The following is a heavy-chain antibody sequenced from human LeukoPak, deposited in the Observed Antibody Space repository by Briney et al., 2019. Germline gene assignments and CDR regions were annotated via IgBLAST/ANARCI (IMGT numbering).Heavy chain of an antibody. V-gene: IGHV1-18*01. CDR3: ARGVCSGGSCYHNDY. Sequence: GASVKFSCKASGYTFTSYGISWVRQAPGQGLEWMGWISAYNGNTNYAQKLQGRVTMTTDTSTSTAYMELRSLRSDDTAVYYCARGVCSGGSCYHNDYWGQGTLVTVSS. CDR2: ISAYNGNT. J-gene: IGHJ4*02. CDR1: GYTFTSYG. D-gene: IGHD2-15*01.